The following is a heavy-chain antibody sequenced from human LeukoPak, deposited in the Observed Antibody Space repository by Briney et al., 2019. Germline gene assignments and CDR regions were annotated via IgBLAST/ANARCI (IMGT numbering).Heavy chain of an antibody. Sequence: GGSLRLSCAASGFTFSSYGMHWVRQAPGKGLEWVGLIKSKTDGGTTDYAAPVKGRFTVSRDDSENMLYLQMNNLKTEDTAVYYCATTSYGSGSPWGQGTLVTVSS. CDR2: IKSKTDGGTT. V-gene: IGHV3-15*01. J-gene: IGHJ5*02. CDR1: GFTFSSYG. CDR3: ATTSYGSGSP. D-gene: IGHD3-10*01.